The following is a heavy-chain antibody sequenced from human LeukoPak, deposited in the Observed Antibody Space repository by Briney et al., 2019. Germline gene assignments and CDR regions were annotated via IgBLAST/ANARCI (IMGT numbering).Heavy chain of an antibody. CDR3: ARGLEMEQYQLPHGAGYYYYMDA. V-gene: IGHV1-8*03. D-gene: IGHD2-2*01. CDR1: GYTFTSYD. CDR2: MNPNSGNT. Sequence: WASVKVSCKASGYTFTSYDINWVRQATGQGLEWMGWMNPNSGNTGYAQKFQGRVTITRNTSISTAYMELSSLRSEDTAVYYCARGLEMEQYQLPHGAGYYYYMDAWGKGTTVTVSS. J-gene: IGHJ6*03.